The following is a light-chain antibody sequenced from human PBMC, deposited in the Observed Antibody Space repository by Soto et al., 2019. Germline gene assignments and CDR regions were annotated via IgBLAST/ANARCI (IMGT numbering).Light chain of an antibody. CDR2: DVN. CDR1: SSDIGAYNF. Sequence: QSVLTQPASVSGSPGQSITISCTGTSSDIGAYNFVSWYQQHPGKAPKLMLYDVNIRPSGVSNRFSGSKSRNTASLTISGLPAEEEADYYCTSWTTSTTMIFGGGTKVTVL. J-gene: IGLJ2*01. CDR3: TSWTTSTTMI. V-gene: IGLV2-14*03.